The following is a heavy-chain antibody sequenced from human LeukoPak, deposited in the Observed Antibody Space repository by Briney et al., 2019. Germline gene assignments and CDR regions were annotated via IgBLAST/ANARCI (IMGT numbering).Heavy chain of an antibody. J-gene: IGHJ4*02. Sequence: PGGSLRLSCAASGFTFNNAWMNWVRQAPGKGLEWVGHIKSKTDGGTTDYAAPVKGRFTISRGDSENTLYLQMNSLKTENTAVYYCATTAGVYHILTGYYTEYYFDYWGQGTQVTVSS. V-gene: IGHV3-15*01. D-gene: IGHD3-9*01. CDR2: IKSKTDGGTT. CDR1: GFTFNNAW. CDR3: ATTAGVYHILTGYYTEYYFDY.